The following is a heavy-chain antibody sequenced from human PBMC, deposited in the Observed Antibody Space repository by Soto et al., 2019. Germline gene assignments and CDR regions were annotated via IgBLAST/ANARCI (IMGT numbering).Heavy chain of an antibody. CDR1: GFMFGSYA. Sequence: EVQLLESGGGLVQPGGSLRLSCAASGFMFGSYAMSWVRQAPGKGLEWVSGISGSGTDTYYADAVKGRVTISRDNAKNTLYLQMNGLRAEDTAIYYCAKDLLSSYYYGMDAWGQGTTVTDSS. V-gene: IGHV3-23*01. CDR2: ISGSGTDT. CDR3: AKDLLSSYYYGMDA. J-gene: IGHJ6*02. D-gene: IGHD3-10*01.